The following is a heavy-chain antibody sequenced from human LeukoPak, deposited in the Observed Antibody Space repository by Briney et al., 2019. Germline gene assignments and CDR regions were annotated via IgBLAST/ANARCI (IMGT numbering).Heavy chain of an antibody. Sequence: PGGSLRLSCAASGFTFSSYGMHWVRQAPGKGLEWVAFIRYDGSNKYYADSVKGRFTISRDNSKNTLYLQMNSLRAEDTAVYYCATTYPFYYYDSSGPFDYWGQGTLVTVSS. CDR1: GFTFSSYG. CDR2: IRYDGSNK. V-gene: IGHV3-30*02. CDR3: ATTYPFYYYDSSGPFDY. J-gene: IGHJ4*02. D-gene: IGHD3-22*01.